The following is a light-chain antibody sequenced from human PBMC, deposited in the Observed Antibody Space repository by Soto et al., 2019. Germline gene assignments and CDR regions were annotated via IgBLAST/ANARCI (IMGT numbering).Light chain of an antibody. Sequence: AIQLTQSPSSLSASVGDRVTITCRASQGISSALAWYQQKPGKAPKLMIYDASTLESEVPSRVSRSGSGTDFNITHSSMQSEDFATYLWQQFNSYPYTFGQGNKLEIQ. CDR1: QGISSA. V-gene: IGKV1-13*02. CDR2: DAS. J-gene: IGKJ2*01. CDR3: QQFNSYPYT.